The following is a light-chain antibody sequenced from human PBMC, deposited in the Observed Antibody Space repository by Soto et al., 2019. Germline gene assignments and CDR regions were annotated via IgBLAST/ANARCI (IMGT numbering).Light chain of an antibody. J-gene: IGLJ2*01. CDR3: SSYTTNNAHV. CDR2: EVF. CDR1: SNDIGAFDY. Sequence: QSALTQPASVSASPGQSISISCTGTSNDIGAFDYVSWYQQHPGKAPKLILFEVFNRPSGVSTRFSGSKSGSTASLTISGLQAEDEADYFCSSYTTNNAHVFGGGT. V-gene: IGLV2-14*01.